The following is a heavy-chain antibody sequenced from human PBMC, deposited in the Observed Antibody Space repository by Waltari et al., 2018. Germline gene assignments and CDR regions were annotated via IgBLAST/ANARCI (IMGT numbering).Heavy chain of an antibody. D-gene: IGHD3-22*01. J-gene: IGHJ5*02. V-gene: IGHV4-39*01. CDR2: IYYSGST. CDR1: GVSISSSNYY. Sequence: QLQLQESGPGLVKPSETMSLTCTVSGVSISSSNYYCGWISHPPGKGLEWIGSIYYSGSTYYNPSLKSRVTISVDTSKNQFYLKLNSVTAADTAVHYCARSGYYDSSGYYWWFDPWGQGTLVTVSS. CDR3: ARSGYYDSSGYYWWFDP.